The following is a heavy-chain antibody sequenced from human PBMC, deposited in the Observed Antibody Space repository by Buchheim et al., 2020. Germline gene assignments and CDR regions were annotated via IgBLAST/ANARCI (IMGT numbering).Heavy chain of an antibody. J-gene: IGHJ5*02. CDR2: TNSDGSTI. CDR1: GFTFSSYW. D-gene: IGHD1-7*01. Sequence: EVQLVESGGGSVQPGGSRRLSCAASGFTFSSYWMHWVRQAPGKGLEWVSRTNSDGSTISYADSVKGRFTISRDNAKNTLYLQMNSLSAEDTAVYYCARYDNWNYANHPWGQGTL. CDR3: ARYDNWNYANHP. V-gene: IGHV3-74*01.